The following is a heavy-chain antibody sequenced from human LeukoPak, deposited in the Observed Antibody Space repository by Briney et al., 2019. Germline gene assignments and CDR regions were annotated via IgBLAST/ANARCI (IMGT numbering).Heavy chain of an antibody. V-gene: IGHV3-74*01. Sequence: AGVSLRLSCVASGVTFGTDRMNWVRQGPGKGLVWVSRIDSDGLTTYADSVKGRFTISRDNAKNTLYLQMNSLRAEDTAVYYCGGGGYLLDYWGQGTLVTVSS. CDR1: GVTFGTDR. J-gene: IGHJ4*02. CDR2: IDSDGLT. CDR3: GGGGYLLDY. D-gene: IGHD1-26*01.